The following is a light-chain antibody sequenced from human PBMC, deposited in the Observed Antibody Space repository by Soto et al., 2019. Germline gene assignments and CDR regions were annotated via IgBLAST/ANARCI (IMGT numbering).Light chain of an antibody. V-gene: IGLV2-14*01. J-gene: IGLJ1*01. Sequence: QSALTQPASVSGSPGQSITISCTGSSSDVGGHNHVSWYQQHPGKAPKLIIYEVGKRPSGVSNRFSGSKSGNTASLTISGFQAEDEADYYCNSYTSSSTYVFGTGTKLTVL. CDR2: EVG. CDR3: NSYTSSSTYV. CDR1: SSDVGGHNH.